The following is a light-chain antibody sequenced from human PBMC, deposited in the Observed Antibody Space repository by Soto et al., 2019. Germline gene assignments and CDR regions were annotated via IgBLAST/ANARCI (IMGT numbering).Light chain of an antibody. CDR1: SGHSSYA. V-gene: IGLV4-69*01. J-gene: IGLJ3*02. Sequence: QLVLTQSPSASASLGASVNLTCTLSSGHSSYAIAWHQQQPEKGPRYLMKLNSDGSHTKGDGIPDRFSGSSSGAERYLTSSSLQSEDEADYYCQTWGTGIQVFGGGTKLTVL. CDR3: QTWGTGIQV. CDR2: LNSDGSH.